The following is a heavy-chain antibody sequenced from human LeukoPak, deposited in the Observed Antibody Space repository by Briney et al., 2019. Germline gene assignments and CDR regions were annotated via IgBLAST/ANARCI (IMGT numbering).Heavy chain of an antibody. Sequence: GGSLRLSCAASGFTFSSCSMNWVRQAPGKGLEWVSSISSSSSYIYYADSVKGRFTISRDNAKNSLYLQMNSLRAEDTAVYYCARDGEYYDSSGNSLRWGQGTLVTVSS. J-gene: IGHJ4*02. D-gene: IGHD3-22*01. CDR1: GFTFSSCS. V-gene: IGHV3-21*01. CDR3: ARDGEYYDSSGNSLR. CDR2: ISSSSSYI.